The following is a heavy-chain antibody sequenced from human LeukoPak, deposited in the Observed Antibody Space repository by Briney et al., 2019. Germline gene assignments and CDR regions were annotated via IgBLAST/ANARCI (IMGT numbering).Heavy chain of an antibody. Sequence: GASVKVSCKASGYTFTSYDINWVRQATGQGLEWMGWMNPNSGNTGYAQKFQGRVTMTRNTSISTAYMELSSLRSEDTAVYYCARDSLNDGVLRYFDWLLSHFDYWGQGTLVTVSS. J-gene: IGHJ4*02. CDR2: MNPNSGNT. CDR1: GYTFTSYD. V-gene: IGHV1-8*01. D-gene: IGHD3-9*01. CDR3: ARDSLNDGVLRYFDWLLSHFDY.